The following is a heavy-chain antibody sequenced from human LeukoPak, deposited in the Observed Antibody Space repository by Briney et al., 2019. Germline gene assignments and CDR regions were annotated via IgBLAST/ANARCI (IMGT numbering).Heavy chain of an antibody. CDR3: AKASTYYYDSSGYANAFDI. J-gene: IGHJ3*02. CDR1: GFTFSSHG. Sequence: GGSLRLSCAASGFTFSSHGMHWVRQAPGKGLQWVAFIRYDGSNKYYADSVKARFTISRDNSKNTLYLQMHSLRAEDTAVYYCAKASTYYYDSSGYANAFDIWGQGTMVTVSS. D-gene: IGHD3-22*01. CDR2: IRYDGSNK. V-gene: IGHV3-30*02.